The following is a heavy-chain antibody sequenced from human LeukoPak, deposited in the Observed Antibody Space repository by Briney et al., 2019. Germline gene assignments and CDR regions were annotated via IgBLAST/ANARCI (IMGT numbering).Heavy chain of an antibody. CDR3: ARDPSSGWYLKGWFDP. CDR2: ISSGSNYI. Sequence: GGSLRLSCVASGFSFSSYAMHWVRQTPGKGLEWVSSISSGSNYIYYADSVEGRFTISRDNAKNSLYLQMNSLSAEDAAVYYCARDPSSGWYLKGWFDPWGQGTLVTVSS. V-gene: IGHV3-21*01. CDR1: GFSFSSYA. J-gene: IGHJ5*02. D-gene: IGHD6-19*01.